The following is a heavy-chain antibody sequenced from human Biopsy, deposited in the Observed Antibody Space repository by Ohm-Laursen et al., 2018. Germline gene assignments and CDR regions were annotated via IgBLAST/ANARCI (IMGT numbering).Heavy chain of an antibody. D-gene: IGHD3-22*01. CDR2: ISPYNGNG. Sequence: ATVKISCKASGGTFSKYGISWVRQAPGQGLEWMGWISPYNGNGDYEKNFHGRVTLTADTSTSTVYMELRSLRSGDTAVYYCATSHYFESTGYAFDFWGQGTMVSVSS. J-gene: IGHJ3*01. CDR3: ATSHYFESTGYAFDF. V-gene: IGHV1-18*01. CDR1: GGTFSKYG.